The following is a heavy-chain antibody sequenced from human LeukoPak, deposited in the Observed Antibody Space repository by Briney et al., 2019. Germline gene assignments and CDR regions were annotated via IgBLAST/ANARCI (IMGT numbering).Heavy chain of an antibody. CDR3: AKDTTPPKAGLDP. CDR2: IRYDGSNK. J-gene: IGHJ5*02. CDR1: GFTFSSSG. Sequence: GGSLRLSWEASGFTFSSSGMHWVRQAPGKGLEGVAFIRYDGSNKYYADSVKGRFTISRDNSKNTLYLQMNSLRAEDTAVCYCAKDTTPPKAGLDPWGQGTLVTVSS. V-gene: IGHV3-30*02. D-gene: IGHD1-14*01.